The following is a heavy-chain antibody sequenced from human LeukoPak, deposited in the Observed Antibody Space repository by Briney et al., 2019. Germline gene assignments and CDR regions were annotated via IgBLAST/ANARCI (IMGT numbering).Heavy chain of an antibody. CDR1: GLTFSSFA. CDR2: ITGSGAAT. V-gene: IGHV3-23*01. D-gene: IGHD3-10*01. CDR3: AKDLAMVRGDPNWFDP. Sequence: GGSLRLSCAASGLTFSSFAMSWVRQAPGKRLEWLSAITGSGAATYYADSVKGRFTISRDNSKNTLYLQMNSLRAEDSAIYYCAKDLAMVRGDPNWFDPWGQGTLVTVSS. J-gene: IGHJ5*02.